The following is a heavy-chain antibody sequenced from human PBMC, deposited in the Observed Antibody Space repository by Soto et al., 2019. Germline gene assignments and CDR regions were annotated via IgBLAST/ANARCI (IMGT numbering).Heavy chain of an antibody. V-gene: IGHV1-18*01. Sequence: QVQLVQSGTEVKRPGASVKVSCKASGYTFTNYGFSWVRQAPGQGLEWMGWISAYSGTTNYAQKLQGRLTMTTDTSTSTAYMELRSLRSDDTAVYYCAGEVVAYGNYDYWGQGTLVTVSS. J-gene: IGHJ4*02. CDR1: GYTFTNYG. D-gene: IGHD3-22*01. CDR2: ISAYSGTT. CDR3: AGEVVAYGNYDY.